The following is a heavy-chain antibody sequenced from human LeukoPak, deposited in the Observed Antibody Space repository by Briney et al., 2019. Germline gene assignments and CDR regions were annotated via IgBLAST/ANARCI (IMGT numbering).Heavy chain of an antibody. CDR3: ASPRGDDSGGYYTWYFHH. Sequence: SETLSLTCTVSVYSICSGYYWGWIGQPPGKGLEWIGSGSTYYNPSLKSRVTISVDTSKNQFSLKLSSVTAADTAVYFCASPRGDDSGGYYTWYFHHWGQGILVTVSS. J-gene: IGHJ1*01. D-gene: IGHD3-22*01. V-gene: IGHV4-38-2*02. CDR2: SGST. CDR1: VYSICSGYY.